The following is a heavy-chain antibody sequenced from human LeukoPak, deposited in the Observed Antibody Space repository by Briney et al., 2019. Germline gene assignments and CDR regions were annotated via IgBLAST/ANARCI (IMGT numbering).Heavy chain of an antibody. CDR3: ARSDGYSYGYSLWVFDY. CDR2: IIPIFGTA. V-gene: IGHV1-69*13. J-gene: IGHJ4*02. Sequence: SVKVSCKASGYTFTSYDISWVRQAPGQGLEWMGGIIPIFGTANYAQKFQGRVTITADESTSTAYMELSSLRSEDTAVYYCARSDGYSYGYSLWVFDYWGQGTLVTVSS. CDR1: GYTFTSYD. D-gene: IGHD5-18*01.